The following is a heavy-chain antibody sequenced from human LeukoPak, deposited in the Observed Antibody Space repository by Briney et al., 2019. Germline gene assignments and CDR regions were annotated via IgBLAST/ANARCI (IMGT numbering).Heavy chain of an antibody. CDR1: GYTFTGYY. CDR3: ARGITMIVVVIIPDAFDI. D-gene: IGHD3-22*01. CDR2: INPNSGGT. J-gene: IGHJ3*02. V-gene: IGHV1-2*02. Sequence: ASVKVSCKASGYTFTGYYMHWVRQAPGQGLEWMGCINPNSGGTNYAQKFQGRVTMTRDTSISTAYMELSRLRSDDTAVYYCARGITMIVVVIIPDAFDIWGQGTMVTVSS.